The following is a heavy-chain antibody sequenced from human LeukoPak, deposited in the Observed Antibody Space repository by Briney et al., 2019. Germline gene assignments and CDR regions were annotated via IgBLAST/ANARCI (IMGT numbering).Heavy chain of an antibody. CDR3: ARDGLNYYDSSGYPNWFDP. V-gene: IGHV4-39*07. D-gene: IGHD3-22*01. J-gene: IGHJ5*02. Sequence: PSETLSLTCTVSGGSIRSSSYYWGWIRQPPGKGLEWIGSIYYSGSTYYNPSLKSRVTISVDTSKNQFSLKLSSVTAADTAVYYCARDGLNYYDSSGYPNWFDPWGQGTLVTVSS. CDR1: GGSIRSSSYY. CDR2: IYYSGST.